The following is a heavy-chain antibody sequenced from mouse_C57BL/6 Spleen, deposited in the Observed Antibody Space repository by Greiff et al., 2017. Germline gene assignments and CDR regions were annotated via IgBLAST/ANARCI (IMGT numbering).Heavy chain of an antibody. CDR2: ISSGGDYI. D-gene: IGHD2-3*01. CDR1: GFTFSSYA. J-gene: IGHJ2*01. CDR3: TRDGTVLYFDY. V-gene: IGHV5-9-1*02. Sequence: EVMLVESGEGLVKPGGSLKLSCAASGFTFSSYAMSWVRQTPEKRLEWVAYISSGGDYIYYADTVKGRFTISRDNARNTLYLQMSSLKSEDTAMYYCTRDGTVLYFDYWGQGTTLTVSS.